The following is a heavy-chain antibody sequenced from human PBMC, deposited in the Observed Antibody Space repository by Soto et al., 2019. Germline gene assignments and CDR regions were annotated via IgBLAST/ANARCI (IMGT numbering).Heavy chain of an antibody. CDR2: INPLFGTT. V-gene: IGHV1-69*06. Sequence: QVQLVQSGAEVKKPGSSVKVSCKASGGTFSNYAISWVRQAPGQGLEWMGGINPLFGTTNYPQKFQGRVTITADKSTSTAYLELSSLRSEDTAVYYCARDTNGNDDVPGFDPWGQGTQVTVSS. D-gene: IGHD1-20*01. CDR1: GGTFSNYA. J-gene: IGHJ5*02. CDR3: ARDTNGNDDVPGFDP.